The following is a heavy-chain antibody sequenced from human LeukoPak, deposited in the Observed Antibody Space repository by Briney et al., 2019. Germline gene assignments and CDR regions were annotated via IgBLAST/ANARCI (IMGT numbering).Heavy chain of an antibody. CDR1: GGSVSSYY. CDR2: IYYSGST. J-gene: IGHJ4*02. Sequence: NPSETLSLTCTVSGGSVSSYYWSWIRQPPGKGLEWIAYIYYSGSTNYNPSLKSRVTISVDTSKNQFSLKLSSVAAADTAVYYCASGKSGGGVGSFDYWGQGTLVTVSS. D-gene: IGHD3-16*01. V-gene: IGHV4-59*02. CDR3: ASGKSGGGVGSFDY.